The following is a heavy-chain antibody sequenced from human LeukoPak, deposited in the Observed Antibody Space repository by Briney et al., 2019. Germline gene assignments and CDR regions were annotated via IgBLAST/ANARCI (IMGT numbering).Heavy chain of an antibody. V-gene: IGHV1-69*13. D-gene: IGHD2-15*01. CDR3: ARVAWPGYCSGGSCYSTYYSDY. J-gene: IGHJ4*02. CDR1: GGTFSSYA. Sequence: SVTVSCKASGGTFSSYAISWVRPAPGQGLAWMGGIIPIFGTANYAQKFQGRVTITADESTSTAYMALSRLRSEDTAGYDCARVAWPGYCSGGSCYSTYYSDYWGQGTLVTVSS. CDR2: IIPIFGTA.